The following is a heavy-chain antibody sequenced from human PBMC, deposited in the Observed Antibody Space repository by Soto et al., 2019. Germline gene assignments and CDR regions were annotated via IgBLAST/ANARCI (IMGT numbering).Heavy chain of an antibody. CDR1: GYTFTSYG. CDR3: ARTSGYCSGGSCHQPPWFDP. V-gene: IGHV1-18*01. CDR2: ISAYNGNT. Sequence: ASVKVSCKASGYTFTSYGISWVRQAPGQGLEWMGWISAYNGNTNYAQKLQGRVTMTTEPSTSTAYMGLRSLRSDDTAVYYCARTSGYCSGGSCHQPPWFDPWGQGTLVTVSS. J-gene: IGHJ5*02. D-gene: IGHD2-15*01.